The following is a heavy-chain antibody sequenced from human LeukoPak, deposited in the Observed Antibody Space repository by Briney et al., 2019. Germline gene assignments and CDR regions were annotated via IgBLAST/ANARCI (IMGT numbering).Heavy chain of an antibody. V-gene: IGHV3-23*01. CDR1: GFTFSSYS. CDR2: ISGSGGST. Sequence: GGSLRLSCAASGFTFSSYSMNWVRQAPGKGLEWVSAISGSGGSTYYADSVKGRFTISRDNSKNTLYLQMNSLRAEDTAVYYCAKKMVGALADDIWGQGTMVTVSS. J-gene: IGHJ3*02. CDR3: AKKMVGALADDI. D-gene: IGHD1-26*01.